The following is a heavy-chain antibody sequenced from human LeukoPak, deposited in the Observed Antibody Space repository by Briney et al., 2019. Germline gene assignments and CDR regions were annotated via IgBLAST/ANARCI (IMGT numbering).Heavy chain of an antibody. CDR2: IIPIFGTA. D-gene: IGHD3-3*01. Sequence: VNVWCKASGGTFSIYAISWVRQAPGQGLEWMGGIIPIFGTANYARKFQGRVTITADESTSTAYMELSSLRSEDTAVYYCAGGIDFWSGYLYDYWGQGTLVTVSS. CDR3: AGGIDFWSGYLYDY. CDR1: GGTFSIYA. V-gene: IGHV1-69*01. J-gene: IGHJ4*02.